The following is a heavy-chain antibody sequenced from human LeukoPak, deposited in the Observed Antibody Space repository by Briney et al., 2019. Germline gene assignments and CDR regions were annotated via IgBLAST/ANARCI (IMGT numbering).Heavy chain of an antibody. J-gene: IGHJ4*02. V-gene: IGHV1-8*01. CDR1: GYTFTSYD. CDR3: ARDVYSGNYYWSY. Sequence: ASVKVSCKASGYTFTSYDINWVRQATGQGLEWMGWMNPNSGNTGYAEKFQGRVTMTRNTSITTAYMELSSLRSEDTAVYYCARDVYSGNYYWSYWGQGTLVTVSS. D-gene: IGHD1-26*01. CDR2: MNPNSGNT.